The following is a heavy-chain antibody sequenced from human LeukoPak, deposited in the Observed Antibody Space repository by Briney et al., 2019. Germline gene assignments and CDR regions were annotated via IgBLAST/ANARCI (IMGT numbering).Heavy chain of an antibody. D-gene: IGHD6-13*01. Sequence: GGSLRLSCAASGFTSSSYSMNWVRQAPGKGLEWVSSISSSSSYIYYADSVKGRFTISRDNAKNSLYLQMNSLRAEDTAVYYCARDGGSSWYFDYWGQGTLVTVSS. CDR3: ARDGGSSWYFDY. J-gene: IGHJ4*02. CDR1: GFTSSSYS. V-gene: IGHV3-21*01. CDR2: ISSSSSYI.